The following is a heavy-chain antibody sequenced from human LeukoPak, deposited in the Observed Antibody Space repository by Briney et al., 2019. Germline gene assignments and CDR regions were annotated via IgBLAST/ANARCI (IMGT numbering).Heavy chain of an antibody. CDR2: ISWNSGSI. CDR3: AKEYCSGGSCRMGFDY. J-gene: IGHJ4*02. V-gene: IGHV3-9*03. CDR1: GFTFDDYA. D-gene: IGHD2-15*01. Sequence: TGGSLRLSCAASGFTFDDYAMHWVRQAPGKGLEWVSAISWNSGSIGYADSVKGRFTISRDNAKNSLYLEMNSLRAEDMALYYCAKEYCSGGSCRMGFDYWGQGTLVTVSS.